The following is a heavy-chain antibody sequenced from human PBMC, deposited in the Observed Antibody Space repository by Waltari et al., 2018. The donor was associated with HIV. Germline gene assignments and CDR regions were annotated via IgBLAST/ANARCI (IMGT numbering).Heavy chain of an antibody. CDR3: ARTYDSSGYRGAFDI. D-gene: IGHD3-22*01. Sequence: VQLQESGPGLVKPSETLSLTCTVPGGSISSYSWSWIRQPPGKGLEWIGYIYYSGSTNYNPSLKSRVTISVDTSKNQFSLKLSSVTAADTAVYYCARTYDSSGYRGAFDIWGQGTMVTVSS. J-gene: IGHJ3*02. CDR1: GGSISSYS. V-gene: IGHV4-59*01. CDR2: IYYSGST.